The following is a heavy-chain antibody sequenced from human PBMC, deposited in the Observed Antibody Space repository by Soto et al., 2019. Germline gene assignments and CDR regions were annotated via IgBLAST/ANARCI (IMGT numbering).Heavy chain of an antibody. J-gene: IGHJ4*02. Sequence: QITLKESGPTLVRPTQTLTLTCTFSGFSLSTSGLGVGWIRQPPRKALEWPALIYWNDDKRYSPSLKARLTIPQDASTNQVVLTMTNMDPVDTATYYCAHRPSGWYLFDYWGQGTLVTVSS. D-gene: IGHD6-19*01. CDR1: GFSLSTSGLG. CDR3: AHRPSGWYLFDY. CDR2: IYWNDDK. V-gene: IGHV2-5*01.